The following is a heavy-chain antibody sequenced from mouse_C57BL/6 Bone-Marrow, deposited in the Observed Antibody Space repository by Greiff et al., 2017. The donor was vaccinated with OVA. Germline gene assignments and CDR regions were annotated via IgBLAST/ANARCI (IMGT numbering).Heavy chain of an antibody. J-gene: IGHJ4*01. V-gene: IGHV14-4*01. CDR1: GFNIKDDY. Sequence: EVQLQRSGAELVRPGASVKLSCTASGFNIKDDYMHWVKQRPEQGLEWIGWIDPENGDTEYASKFQGKATITADTSSNTAYLQLSSLTSEDTAVYYCTTPLGYYAMDYWGQGTSVTVSS. CDR3: TTPLGYYAMDY. CDR2: IDPENGDT.